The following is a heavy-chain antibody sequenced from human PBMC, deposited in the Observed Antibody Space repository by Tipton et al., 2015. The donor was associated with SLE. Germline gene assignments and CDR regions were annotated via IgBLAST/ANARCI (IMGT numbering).Heavy chain of an antibody. CDR2: IYYSGST. CDR3: ARDHSSSRGYYFDY. V-gene: IGHV4-39*07. J-gene: IGHJ4*02. CDR1: GGSISSSSYY. D-gene: IGHD6-6*01. Sequence: TLSLTCTVSGGSISSSSYYWGWIRQPPGKGLEWIGSIYYSGSTYYNPSLKSRVTMSVDTSKNQFSLKLSSVTAADTAVYYCARDHSSSRGYYFDYWGQGTLVTVSS.